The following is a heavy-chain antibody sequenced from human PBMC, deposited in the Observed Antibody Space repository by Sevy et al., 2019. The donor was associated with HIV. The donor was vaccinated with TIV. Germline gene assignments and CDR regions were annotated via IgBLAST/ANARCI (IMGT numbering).Heavy chain of an antibody. V-gene: IGHV1-2*02. CDR3: ARAGSLFLEWFLRFDP. J-gene: IGHJ5*02. Sequence: ASVKVSCKASGYTFTGHYIHWVRQAPGQGLEWMGWMNPNTGDTNCTQKFQGRVIMTRDTSISTGSVEVTRLRSDDTAVYYCARAGSLFLEWFLRFDPWGQGTLVTVSS. CDR1: GYTFTGHY. D-gene: IGHD3-3*01. CDR2: MNPNTGDT.